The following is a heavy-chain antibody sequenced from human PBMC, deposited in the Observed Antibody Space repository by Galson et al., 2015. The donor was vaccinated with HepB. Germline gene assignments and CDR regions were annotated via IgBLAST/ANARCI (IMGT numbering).Heavy chain of an antibody. CDR1: GFTFSGSA. J-gene: IGHJ6*03. CDR2: IRSKANSYAT. V-gene: IGHV3-73*01. CDR3: TRTRSYCSSTSSLKECYYYYYMDV. D-gene: IGHD2-2*01. Sequence: SLRLSCAASGFTFSGSAMHWVRQASGKGLEWVGRIRSKANSYATAYAASVKGRFTISRDDSKNTAYLQMNSLKTEDTAVYYCTRTRSYCSSTSSLKECYYYYYMDVWGKGTTVTVSS.